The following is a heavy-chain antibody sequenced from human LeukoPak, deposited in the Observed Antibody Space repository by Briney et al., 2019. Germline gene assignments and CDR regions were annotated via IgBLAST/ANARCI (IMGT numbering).Heavy chain of an antibody. J-gene: IGHJ4*02. D-gene: IGHD6-19*01. CDR3: AKDGHPSRGYSSGPDH. CDR1: GFTFSSYG. V-gene: IGHV3-30*18. Sequence: GGSLRLSCAASGFTFSSYGMHWVRQAPGKGLEWVAVISYDGSNKYYADSVKGRFTISRDNSKNTLYLQMNSLRAEDTAVYYCAKDGHPSRGYSSGPDHWGQGTLVTVSS. CDR2: ISYDGSNK.